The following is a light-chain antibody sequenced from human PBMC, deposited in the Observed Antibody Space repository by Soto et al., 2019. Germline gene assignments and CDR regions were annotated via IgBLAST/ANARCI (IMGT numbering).Light chain of an antibody. V-gene: IGKV3D-15*02. Sequence: EIVMTESPATLSVSPGERATLSCRASQSLYSNLAWYQQKPGQAPRLLIYGASTRATGIPDRFSGSGSGTDFTLTISRLEAADFAVYYCQQYDSSPRTFGQGTKVDIK. CDR2: GAS. CDR1: QSLYSN. CDR3: QQYDSSPRT. J-gene: IGKJ1*01.